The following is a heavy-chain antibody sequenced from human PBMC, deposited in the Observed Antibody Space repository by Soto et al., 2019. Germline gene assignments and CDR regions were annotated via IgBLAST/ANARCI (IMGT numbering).Heavy chain of an antibody. CDR1: GGSISGHY. CDR2: IYYRGNT. Sequence: QVQLQESGPGLVKPSETLSLTCTVSGGSISGHYWSWIRQPPGMGLEWIGYIYYRGNTNYNPSLMSRLTISVDTSKDQFSLKLRSVTAADTAVYYCARGGWYEDHWGQGILVTVSS. J-gene: IGHJ4*02. CDR3: ARGGWYEDH. D-gene: IGHD6-19*01. V-gene: IGHV4-59*11.